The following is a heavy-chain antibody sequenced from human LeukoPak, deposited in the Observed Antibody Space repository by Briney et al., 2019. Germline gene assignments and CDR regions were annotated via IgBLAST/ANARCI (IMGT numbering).Heavy chain of an antibody. CDR1: GFTFGKYW. D-gene: IGHD2-21*02. CDR3: AKAVRYCGGDCYSTGLGY. J-gene: IGHJ4*02. V-gene: IGHV3-7*03. CDR2: IKLDGSEK. Sequence: PGGSLRLSCVASGFTFGKYWMSWVRQAPGKGLEWVANIKLDGSEKNYVDSVKGRFTISRDNSKKTLYLQMNSLRAEDTAVYYCAKAVRYCGGDCYSTGLGYWGQGTLVTVSS.